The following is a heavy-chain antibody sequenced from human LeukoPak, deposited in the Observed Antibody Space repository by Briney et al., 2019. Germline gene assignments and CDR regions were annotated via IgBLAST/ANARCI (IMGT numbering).Heavy chain of an antibody. D-gene: IGHD6-19*01. Sequence: GGSLRLSCAASGFTFSSYSMNWVRQAPGKGLEWVSSISSSSSYIYYADSVKGRFTISRDNAKNSLYLQMNSLRAEDTAVYYCARDGQQWLPLRPYWYFDLWAVAPWSLSPQ. CDR2: ISSSSSYI. V-gene: IGHV3-21*01. J-gene: IGHJ2*01. CDR3: ARDGQQWLPLRPYWYFDL. CDR1: GFTFSSYS.